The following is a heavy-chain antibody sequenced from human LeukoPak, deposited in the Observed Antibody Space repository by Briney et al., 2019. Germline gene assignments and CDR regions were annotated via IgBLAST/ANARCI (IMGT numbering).Heavy chain of an antibody. J-gene: IGHJ4*02. Sequence: PGASLRLSCAASGFTFSSYAMSWVRQAPGKGLEWVSAISGSGGSIYYADSVKGWFTISRDNSKNTLYLQMNSLRAEDTAVYYCAKGRDSYYFDYWGQGTLVTVSS. CDR1: GFTFSSYA. CDR3: AKGRDSYYFDY. D-gene: IGHD6-6*01. CDR2: ISGSGGSI. V-gene: IGHV3-23*01.